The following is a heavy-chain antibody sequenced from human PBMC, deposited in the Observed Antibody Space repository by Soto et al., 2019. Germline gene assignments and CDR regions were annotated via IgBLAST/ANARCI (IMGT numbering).Heavy chain of an antibody. V-gene: IGHV5-10-1*01. J-gene: IGHJ4*02. CDR3: ATSMTLSG. D-gene: IGHD3-10*02. Sequence: PGESLKISCKGHANNFSTFWINWMRQMPGRGLEWVGRIDPEDSHTNYSPSVRGHVTISVEKSISTAFLEWGSLKASDTAMYYCATSMTLSGGGPGTLVTGSS. CDR2: IDPEDSHT. CDR1: ANNFSTFW.